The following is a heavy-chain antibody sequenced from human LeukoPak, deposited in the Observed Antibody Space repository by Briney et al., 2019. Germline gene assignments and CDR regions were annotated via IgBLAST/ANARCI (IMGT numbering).Heavy chain of an antibody. CDR3: ARHYYHSRDYYSYLDN. D-gene: IGHD3-22*01. CDR2: IYPGDSDTNT. CDR1: GYSFTNYW. J-gene: IGHJ4*02. Sequence: GESLKISCKGSGYSFTNYWIGWVRQMPGKGLEWMGFIYPGDSDTNTRYSPSFQGQVTISVDKSISTAYLQWSSLKASDTAMYYCARHYYHSRDYYSYLDNWGQGTLVTVSS. V-gene: IGHV5-51*01.